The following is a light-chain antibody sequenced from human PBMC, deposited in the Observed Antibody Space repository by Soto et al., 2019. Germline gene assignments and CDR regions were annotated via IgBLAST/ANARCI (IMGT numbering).Light chain of an antibody. J-gene: IGKJ4*01. V-gene: IGKV3-15*01. CDR2: GAS. Sequence: EIVMTQSPATLSVSPGERATLSCRASQSVTSNLAWYQQKPGQAPRLLMFGASTRATDIPARFSGSGSGTEFTLTISSLQSEDFAVYYCQQYNEWPLTFGGGTKVEIK. CDR3: QQYNEWPLT. CDR1: QSVTSN.